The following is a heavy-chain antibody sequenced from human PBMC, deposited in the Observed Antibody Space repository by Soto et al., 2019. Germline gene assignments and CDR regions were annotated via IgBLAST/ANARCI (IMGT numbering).Heavy chain of an antibody. CDR2: IYYSGST. V-gene: IGHV4-39*01. Sequence: QLQLQESGPGLVKPSETLSLTCTVSGGSISSSSYYWGWIRQPPGKGLEWIGSIYYSGSTYYNPSLKSRVTISVDTSKNQFSLKLSSVTAADTAVYYCARIRYSYGPCLFDYWGQGTLVTVSS. CDR3: ARIRYSYGPCLFDY. CDR1: GGSISSSSYY. D-gene: IGHD5-18*01. J-gene: IGHJ4*02.